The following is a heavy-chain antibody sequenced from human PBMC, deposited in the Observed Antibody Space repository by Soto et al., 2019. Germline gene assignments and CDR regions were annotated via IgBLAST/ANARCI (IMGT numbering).Heavy chain of an antibody. CDR1: GGSISSYY. J-gene: IGHJ3*02. V-gene: IGHV4-59*08. Sequence: SETLSLTCTVSGGSISSYYWSWIRQPPGKGLEWIGYIYYSGSTNYNPSLKSRVTISVDTSKNQFSLKLSSVTAADTALFYCATYYYDSSGYYHRAFDIWGQGTMVT. CDR3: ATYYYDSSGYYHRAFDI. D-gene: IGHD3-22*01. CDR2: IYYSGST.